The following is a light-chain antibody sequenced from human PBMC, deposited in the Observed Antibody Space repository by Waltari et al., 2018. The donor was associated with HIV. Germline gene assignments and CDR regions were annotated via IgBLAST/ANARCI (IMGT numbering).Light chain of an antibody. J-gene: IGKJ1*01. CDR3: QQYSEWPPWA. Sequence: EIVLTQSPATLSVSPGQGATLSCRASQSVGSHFAWYQHKPGQAPRLLSYAASTRATGIPPRFSGSGSGTEFTLTISSLQSEDFAVYYCQQYSEWPPWAFGQGTKVEI. V-gene: IGKV3-15*01. CDR1: QSVGSH. CDR2: AAS.